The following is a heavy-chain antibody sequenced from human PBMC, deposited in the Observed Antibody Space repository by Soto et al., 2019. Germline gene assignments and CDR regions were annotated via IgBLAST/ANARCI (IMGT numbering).Heavy chain of an antibody. CDR3: ARDLDGLHDDTSGPFPRPG. J-gene: IGHJ1*01. V-gene: IGHV4-30-4*01. CDR1: GGSISSDDYY. Sequence: SETLSLTCTVSGGSISSDDYYWSWVRQAPGRGLEWIGYIHSSGSIYYNPSLKSRATMSIDTAGNQFSLKVSSVTVADTAVYYCARDLDGLHDDTSGPFPRPGWGQGTLVTVSS. D-gene: IGHD3-22*01. CDR2: IHSSGSI.